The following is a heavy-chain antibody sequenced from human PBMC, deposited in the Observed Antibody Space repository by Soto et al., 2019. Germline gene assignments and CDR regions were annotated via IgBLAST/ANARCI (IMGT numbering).Heavy chain of an antibody. D-gene: IGHD3-9*01. V-gene: IGHV3-21*02. Sequence: EVQLIESGGGLVNPGGSLRLSCAASGFSFNTYTMNWVRQAPGKGLEWVSFITSDSNYIYYADSVKGRVTISRDDANKSLYLQMNSLRAEDTAVYYCTREHVVTIFRRGQRGSFDSWSQGILVSVSS. CDR3: TREHVVTIFRRGQRGSFDS. J-gene: IGHJ4*02. CDR1: GFSFNTYT. CDR2: ITSDSNYI.